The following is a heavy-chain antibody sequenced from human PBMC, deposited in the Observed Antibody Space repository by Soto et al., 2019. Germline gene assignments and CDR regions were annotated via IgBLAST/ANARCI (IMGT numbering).Heavy chain of an antibody. J-gene: IGHJ6*03. CDR3: ARASSLSTIFGVVITDYYYYYYMDV. CDR1: GGSISSSSYY. V-gene: IGHV4-39*01. D-gene: IGHD3-3*01. CDR2: IYYSGST. Sequence: QLQLQESGPGLVKPSETLSLTCTVSGGSISSSSYYWGWIRQPPGKGLEWIGSIYYSGSTYYNPSLKSRVTISVDTSKNQFSLKLSSVTAADTAVYYCARASSLSTIFGVVITDYYYYYYMDVWGKGTTVTVSS.